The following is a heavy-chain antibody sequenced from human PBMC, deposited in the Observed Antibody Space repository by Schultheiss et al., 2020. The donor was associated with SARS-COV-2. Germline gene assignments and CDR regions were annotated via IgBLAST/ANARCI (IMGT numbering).Heavy chain of an antibody. J-gene: IGHJ4*02. CDR1: GGSISSSNW. V-gene: IGHV4-31*03. CDR2: IYYSGST. D-gene: IGHD6-19*01. Sequence: SQTLSLTCTVSGGSISSSNWWSWVRQPPGNGLEWIGYIYYSGSTYYNPSLKSRVTISVDTSKNQFSLKLSSVTAADTAVYYCARVVEQWLAFDYWGQGTLVTVSS. CDR3: ARVVEQWLAFDY.